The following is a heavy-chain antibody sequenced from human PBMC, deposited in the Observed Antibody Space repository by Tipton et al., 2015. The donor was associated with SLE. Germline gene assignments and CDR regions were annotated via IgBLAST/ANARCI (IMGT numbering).Heavy chain of an antibody. CDR1: GYNFNLYG. CDR3: AREPGSYVDYEGFDI. CDR2: ISGYNGAT. Sequence: QLVQSGPEVKQPGASVKVSCKASGYNFNLYGIRWVRQAPGQRLEWLGWISGYNGATNYAHKFEARVRLTTVKSTSTAYMELKSLTSDDTAVYFCAREPGSYVDYEGFDIWGQGTVVTVSS. D-gene: IGHD3-16*01. V-gene: IGHV1-18*01. J-gene: IGHJ3*02.